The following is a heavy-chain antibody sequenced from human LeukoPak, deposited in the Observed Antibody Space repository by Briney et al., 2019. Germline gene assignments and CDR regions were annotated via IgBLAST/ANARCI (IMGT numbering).Heavy chain of an antibody. V-gene: IGHV1-18*01. Sequence: ASVKVSCKASGYTFTSYGISWVRQAPGQGLEWMGWISAYNGNTNYAQKLQGRVTMTTDTSTSTAYMELRSLRSDDTAVYYCARGVTMVLGVISSGFDPWGQGTLVTVSS. CDR1: GYTFTSYG. CDR3: ARGVTMVLGVISSGFDP. D-gene: IGHD3-10*01. J-gene: IGHJ5*02. CDR2: ISAYNGNT.